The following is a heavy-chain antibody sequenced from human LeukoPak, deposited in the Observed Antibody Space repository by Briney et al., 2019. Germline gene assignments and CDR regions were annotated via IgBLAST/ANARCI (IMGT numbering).Heavy chain of an antibody. J-gene: IGHJ4*02. CDR1: GFTFSSYA. D-gene: IGHD3-9*01. CDR2: ISYDGSNK. CDR3: AREHYDILTAQRSFDY. V-gene: IGHV3-30*01. Sequence: PGGSLRLSCAASGFTFSSYAMHWVRQAPGKGLEWVAVISYDGSNKYYADSVKGRFTISRDNSKNTLYLQMNSLRAEDTAVYYCAREHYDILTAQRSFDYWGQGTLVTVSS.